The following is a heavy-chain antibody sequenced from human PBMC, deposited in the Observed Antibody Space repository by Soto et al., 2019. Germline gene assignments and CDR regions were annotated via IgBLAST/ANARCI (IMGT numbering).Heavy chain of an antibody. CDR3: ARDLSGTGLDI. CDR2: IYSTGGT. CDR1: GDSIGSFY. J-gene: IGHJ6*02. Sequence: QVQLHESGPGLVKPSEPLSLTCNVSGDSIGSFYWSWLRPSAEKGLEWIGRIYSTGGTAYNPALKGRITISLDRSNNHVSLEMNSVTAADTAVYFCARDLSGTGLDIWGRGTRVTVSS. V-gene: IGHV4-4*07. D-gene: IGHD1-26*01.